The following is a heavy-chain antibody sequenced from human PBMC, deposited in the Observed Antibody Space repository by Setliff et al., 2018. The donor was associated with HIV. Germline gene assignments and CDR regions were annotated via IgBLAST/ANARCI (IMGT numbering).Heavy chain of an antibody. V-gene: IGHV3-7*03. J-gene: IGHJ4*02. D-gene: IGHD6-6*01. CDR1: GFTFTSFW. CDR2: INEDGTEK. Sequence: PGGSLRLSCAASGFTFTSFWRSWVRQAPGKGLEWVANINEDGTEKYYVDSVRGRSTISRDNANNSLYLQMSSLRAEDTAVYYCVRGGGGARRVIGSWGQGALVTVSS. CDR3: VRGGGGARRVIGS.